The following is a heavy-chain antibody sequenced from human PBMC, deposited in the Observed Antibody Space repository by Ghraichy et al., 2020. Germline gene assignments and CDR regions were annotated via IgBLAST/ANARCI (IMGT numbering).Heavy chain of an antibody. Sequence: GESLNISCAASGFTLSDYGMHWVRQAPGEGLEWVAVIWHDGSKTIHADSVKGRFTISRDNSKNTLYLEMSSLRAEDTAVYYCATDKGAAAFDYWGQGTLVTVSS. CDR2: IWHDGSKT. V-gene: IGHV3-33*01. CDR1: GFTLSDYG. J-gene: IGHJ4*02. CDR3: ATDKGAAAFDY. D-gene: IGHD2-15*01.